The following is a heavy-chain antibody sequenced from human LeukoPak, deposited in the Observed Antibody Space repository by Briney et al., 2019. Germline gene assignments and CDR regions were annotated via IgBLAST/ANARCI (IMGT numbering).Heavy chain of an antibody. CDR1: GFTFSSYA. CDR3: VKGKSGPLPAYYFDY. V-gene: IGHV3-64D*06. J-gene: IGHJ4*02. Sequence: GGSLRLSCSASGFTFSSYAMHWVRQAPGKGPEYVSAISSNGGSTYYADSVKGRFTISRDNSKNTLYLQMSSLRAEDTAVYYCVKGKSGPLPAYYFDYWGQGTLVTVSS. CDR2: ISSNGGST. D-gene: IGHD2-8*02.